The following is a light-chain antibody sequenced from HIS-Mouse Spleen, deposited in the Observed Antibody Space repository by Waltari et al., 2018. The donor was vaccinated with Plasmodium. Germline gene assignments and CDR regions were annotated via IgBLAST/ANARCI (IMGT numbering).Light chain of an antibody. CDR3: SSYAGSNNLV. V-gene: IGLV2-8*01. Sequence: QSALTQPPSASGSPGQSVTISCTGTSRHVAGYNYVPCYQQHPAKAPKLMIYEVSKRPSGVPDRFSGSKSGNTASLTVSGLQAEDEADYYCSSYAGSNNLVFGGGTKLTVL. J-gene: IGLJ2*01. CDR1: SRHVAGYNY. CDR2: EVS.